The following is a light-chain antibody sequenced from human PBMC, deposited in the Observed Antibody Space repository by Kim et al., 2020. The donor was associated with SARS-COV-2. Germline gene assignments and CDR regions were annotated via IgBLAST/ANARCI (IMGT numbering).Light chain of an antibody. J-gene: IGLJ2*01. CDR1: SSNIGRNT. Sequence: ELTQPPSASGTPGQRVTISCSGSSSNIGRNTVNWYQQVPGTAPQLLMYSNNQRSSGVPGRFSGSKSGTSASLAISGLQSEDEADYYCATWDDSLNGSVFGGGTLLTVL. CDR2: SNN. V-gene: IGLV1-44*01. CDR3: ATWDDSLNGSV.